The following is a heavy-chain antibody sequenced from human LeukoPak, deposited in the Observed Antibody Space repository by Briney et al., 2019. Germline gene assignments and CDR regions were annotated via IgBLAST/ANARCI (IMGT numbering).Heavy chain of an antibody. CDR2: IYHSGST. Sequence: SSETLSLTCAVSGGSISSGGYSWGWIRQPPGKGLEWIGYIYHSGSTYYNPSLKSRVTISVDRSKNQFSLKLSSVTAADTAVYYCARVDGNWFDPWGQGTLVTVSS. CDR1: GGSISSGGYS. V-gene: IGHV4-30-2*01. J-gene: IGHJ5*02. CDR3: ARVDGNWFDP.